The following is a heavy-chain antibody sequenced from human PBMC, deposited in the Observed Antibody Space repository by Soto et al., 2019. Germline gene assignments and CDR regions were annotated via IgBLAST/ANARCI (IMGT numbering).Heavy chain of an antibody. CDR1: GGSISSSSYY. Sequence: QLQLQESGPRLVRPSETLSLTCTVSGGSISSSSYYWGWIRQPPGKGLEWIGNIRYSGNTYYNPSLKSRVTMSVDKSKSQFSLNLTSVTAADASVYYCANSLGPTTGIDYWGQGTLVTVSS. V-gene: IGHV4-39*01. CDR2: IRYSGNT. CDR3: ANSLGPTTGIDY. D-gene: IGHD1-26*01. J-gene: IGHJ4*02.